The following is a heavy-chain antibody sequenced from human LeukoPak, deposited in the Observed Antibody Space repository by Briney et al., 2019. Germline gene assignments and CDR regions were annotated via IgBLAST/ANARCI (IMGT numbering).Heavy chain of an antibody. D-gene: IGHD3-3*01. Sequence: GGSLRLSCAASGFTFSSYGMHWVRQAPGKGLEWVAVISYDGSNKYYADSVKGRFTISRDNSKNTLYLQMNSLRAEDTAVYYCAKDEVRFDFIPFADYCGQGTLVTVSS. CDR3: AKDEVRFDFIPFADY. V-gene: IGHV3-30*18. J-gene: IGHJ4*02. CDR2: ISYDGSNK. CDR1: GFTFSSYG.